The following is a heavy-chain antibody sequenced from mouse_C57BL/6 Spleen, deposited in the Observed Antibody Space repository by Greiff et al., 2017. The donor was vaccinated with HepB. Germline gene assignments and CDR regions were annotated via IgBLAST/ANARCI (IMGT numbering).Heavy chain of an antibody. CDR1: GYTFTNYW. D-gene: IGHD1-1*01. Sequence: QVHVKQSGAELVRPGTSVKMSCKASGYTFTNYWIGWAKQRPGHGLEWIGDIYPGGGYTNYNEKFKGKATLTADKSSSTAYMQFSSLTSEDSASDYCARGDGSSYYWYFDVWGTGTTVTVSS. J-gene: IGHJ1*03. CDR3: ARGDGSSYYWYFDV. CDR2: IYPGGGYT. V-gene: IGHV1-63*01.